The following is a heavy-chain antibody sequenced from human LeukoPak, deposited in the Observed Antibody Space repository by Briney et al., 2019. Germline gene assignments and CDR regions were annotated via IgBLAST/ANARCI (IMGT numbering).Heavy chain of an antibody. D-gene: IGHD6-25*01. CDR1: GYTFTGYY. Sequence: ASVKVSCKASGYTFTGYYMHWARQAPGQGLEWMGWINPNSGGTNYAQKFQGRVTMTRDTSISTAYMELSRLRSDDTAVYYCARETASTQTYYFDYWGQGTLVTVSS. J-gene: IGHJ4*02. CDR2: INPNSGGT. V-gene: IGHV1-2*02. CDR3: ARETASTQTYYFDY.